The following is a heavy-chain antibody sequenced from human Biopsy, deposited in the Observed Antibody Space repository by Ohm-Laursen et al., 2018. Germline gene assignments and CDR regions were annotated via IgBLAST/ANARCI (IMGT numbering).Heavy chain of an antibody. CDR3: AREGDGIDPVDY. D-gene: IGHD3-16*01. Sequence: SLRLSCAASGFTFSAYSLDWVRQAPGKGLGWVSSISRGGQHIYYADSVKGRFTISRDDAKRSLYLQMSSLRVDDTAVYYCAREGDGIDPVDYWGQGSLVTVAS. CDR1: GFTFSAYS. CDR2: ISRGGQHI. J-gene: IGHJ4*02. V-gene: IGHV3-21*01.